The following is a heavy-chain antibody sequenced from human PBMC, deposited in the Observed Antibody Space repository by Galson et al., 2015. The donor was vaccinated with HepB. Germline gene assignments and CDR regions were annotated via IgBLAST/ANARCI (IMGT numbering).Heavy chain of an antibody. CDR1: GFTFSSYA. CDR3: ARSRGDYYDSSSFARGYFDY. J-gene: IGHJ4*02. V-gene: IGHV3-30-3*01. CDR2: ISYDGSNK. Sequence: SLRLSCAASGFTFSSYAMHWVRQAPGKGLEWVAVISYDGSNKYYADSVKGRFTISRDNSKNTLYLQMNSLRAEDTAVYHCARSRGDYYDSSSFARGYFDYWGQGTLVTVSS. D-gene: IGHD3-22*01.